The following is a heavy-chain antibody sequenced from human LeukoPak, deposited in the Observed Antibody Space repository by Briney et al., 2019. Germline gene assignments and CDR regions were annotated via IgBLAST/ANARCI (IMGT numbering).Heavy chain of an antibody. CDR2: IYYSGST. Sequence: SETLSLTXTVSGDSISTSRYSWGWIGQPPGKGLQWIGNIYYSGSTYYNPSLKSRVTISVDPSTNRFSLQLTSVTAADTAVYYCARHPIVGATRPLYYFDYWGQGNLVTVSS. D-gene: IGHD1-26*01. CDR3: ARHPIVGATRPLYYFDY. CDR1: GDSISTSRYS. V-gene: IGHV4-39*01. J-gene: IGHJ4*02.